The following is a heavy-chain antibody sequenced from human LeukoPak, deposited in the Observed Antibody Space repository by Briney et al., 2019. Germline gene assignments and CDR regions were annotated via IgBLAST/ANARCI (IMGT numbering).Heavy chain of an antibody. CDR1: GFTFDNYA. CDR3: ARDLRRFGAVAGLY. Sequence: GGSLRLSCAASGFTFDNYAMHWVRQAPGKGLEWVSGISWSSGSIGYADSVKGRFTISRDNAKNSLYLQMNSLRAEDTAVYYCARDLRRFGAVAGLYWGQGTLVTVSS. CDR2: ISWSSGSI. V-gene: IGHV3-9*01. D-gene: IGHD6-19*01. J-gene: IGHJ4*02.